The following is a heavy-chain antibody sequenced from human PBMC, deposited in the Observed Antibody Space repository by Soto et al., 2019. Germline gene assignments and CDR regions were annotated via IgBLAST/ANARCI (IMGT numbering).Heavy chain of an antibody. D-gene: IGHD2-15*01. CDR2: IIPILGIA. CDR3: AREGYDIVAATSFVWFLP. J-gene: IGHJ5*02. V-gene: IGHV1-69*04. Sequence: ASVKVSCKASGGTFSSYTISWVRQAPGQGLEWMGRIIPILGIANYAQKFQGRVTITADKSTSTAYMELSSLRSEDTAVYYCAREGYDIVAATSFVWFLPRRQG. CDR1: GGTFSSYT.